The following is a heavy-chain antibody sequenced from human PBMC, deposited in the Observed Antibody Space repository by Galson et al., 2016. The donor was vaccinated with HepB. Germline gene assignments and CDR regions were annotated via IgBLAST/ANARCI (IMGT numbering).Heavy chain of an antibody. CDR2: MNPNSGNT. CDR3: ARVVYASSTGANRFGY. CDR1: SYD. V-gene: IGHV1-8*02. D-gene: IGHD6-6*01. J-gene: IGHJ4*02. Sequence: SYDIHWVRQATGQGLEWMGWMNPNSGNTGYAQKFQGRVTLTRSTSKSTVYMELSSLRSEDMAMYYCARVVYASSTGANRFGYRGQGTLVTVSS.